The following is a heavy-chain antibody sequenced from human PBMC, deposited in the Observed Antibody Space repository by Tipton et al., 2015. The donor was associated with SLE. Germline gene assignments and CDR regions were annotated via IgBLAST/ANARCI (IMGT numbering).Heavy chain of an antibody. Sequence: SLRLSCAASGFTFSSYAMSWVRQAPGKGLEWVAFISYDGSNKYYADSVKGRFTISRDNSKNTLYLQMNSLRAEDTAVYYCARDSARSRNWYGDAFDIWGQGTRVTVSS. CDR3: ARDSARSRNWYGDAFDI. V-gene: IGHV3-30-3*01. D-gene: IGHD6-13*01. CDR2: ISYDGSNK. J-gene: IGHJ3*02. CDR1: GFTFSSYA.